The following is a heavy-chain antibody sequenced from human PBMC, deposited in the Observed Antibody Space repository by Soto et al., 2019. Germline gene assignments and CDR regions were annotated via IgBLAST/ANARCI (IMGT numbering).Heavy chain of an antibody. CDR2: INHSGST. V-gene: IGHV4-34*01. J-gene: IGHJ4*02. CDR1: GGSFSGYY. CDR3: ARGHCTNGVCYFDY. Sequence: SETLSLTCAVYGGSFSGYYWSWIRQPPGKGLEWIGEINHSGSTNYNPSLKSRVTISVDTSKNQFSLKLSSVTAADTAVYYCARGHCTNGVCYFDYWGQGTLVTVSS. D-gene: IGHD2-8*01.